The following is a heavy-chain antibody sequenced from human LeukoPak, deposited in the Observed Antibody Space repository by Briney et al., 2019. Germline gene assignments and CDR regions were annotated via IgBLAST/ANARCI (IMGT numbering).Heavy chain of an antibody. CDR2: INPNSGGT. V-gene: IGHV1-2*02. D-gene: IGHD3-10*01. J-gene: IGHJ6*03. CDR1: GYTFTGYY. Sequence: ASVKVSCKASGYTFTGYYMHWVRQAPGQGLEWMGWINPNSGGTNYAQKLQGRVTMTTDTSTSTAYMELRSLRSDDTAVYYCARVPWMVRGVHMDVWGKGTTVTISS. CDR3: ARVPWMVRGVHMDV.